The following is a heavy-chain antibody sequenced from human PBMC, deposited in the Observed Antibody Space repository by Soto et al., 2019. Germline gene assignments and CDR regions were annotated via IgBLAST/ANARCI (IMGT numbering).Heavy chain of an antibody. CDR1: GFTFSSYA. CDR2: ISGSGGST. V-gene: IGHV3-23*01. Sequence: PGGSLRLSCAASGFTFSSYAMSWVRQAPGKGLEWVSAISGSGGSTCYADSVKGRFTISRDNSKNTLYLQMNSLRAEDTAVYYCAKSRRSRDAFDIWGQGTMVTVSS. J-gene: IGHJ3*02. CDR3: AKSRRSRDAFDI.